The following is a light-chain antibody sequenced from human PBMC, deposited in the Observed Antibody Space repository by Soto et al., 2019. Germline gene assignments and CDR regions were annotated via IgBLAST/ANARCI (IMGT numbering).Light chain of an antibody. CDR3: QQYGSSPWT. J-gene: IGKJ1*01. V-gene: IGKV3-20*01. CDR2: GAS. Sequence: SLLARSSGTQGLSAGQGASRFCRASQSVSSSYLAWYQQKPGQAPRLLIYGASSRATGIPDRFSGSGSGTNFTPNISRLEPEDFAVYYCQQYGSSPWTFGQGTKVDI. CDR1: QSVSSSY.